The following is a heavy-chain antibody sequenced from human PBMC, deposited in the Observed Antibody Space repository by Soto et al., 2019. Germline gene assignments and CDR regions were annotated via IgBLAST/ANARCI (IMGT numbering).Heavy chain of an antibody. V-gene: IGHV1-18*01. CDR1: GYTFTRSG. Sequence: GASVKVSCKASGYTFTRSGISWVRQAPGQGLEWMGWISTYNGDTNYAQTFQGRVTMTTDTSTSTVHMEVRSLRSDDTAVYYCARESVEKSSDYWGQGTLVTVSS. CDR2: ISTYNGDT. J-gene: IGHJ4*02. D-gene: IGHD3-3*01. CDR3: ARESVEKSSDY.